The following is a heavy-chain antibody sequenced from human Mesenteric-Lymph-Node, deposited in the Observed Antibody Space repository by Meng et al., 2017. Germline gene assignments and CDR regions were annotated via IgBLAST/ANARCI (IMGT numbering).Heavy chain of an antibody. Sequence: GESLKISCAASGITFSSFAMTWVRQAPGKGPEWVSAISGRGGNTYYADSVKGRFTISRDNSKNTLYLQMSSLRAEDTAVYYCAKDVVGATYSFDIWGQGTMVTVSS. J-gene: IGHJ3*02. V-gene: IGHV3-23*01. CDR2: ISGRGGNT. CDR1: GITFSSFA. CDR3: AKDVVGATYSFDI. D-gene: IGHD1-26*01.